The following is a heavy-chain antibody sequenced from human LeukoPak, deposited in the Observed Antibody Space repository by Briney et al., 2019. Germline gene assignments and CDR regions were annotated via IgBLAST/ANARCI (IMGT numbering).Heavy chain of an antibody. CDR2: ISSSGSTI. D-gene: IGHD6-13*01. J-gene: IGHJ6*03. V-gene: IGHV3-11*04. CDR3: ARVGGSSWTYYYYMDV. Sequence: GGSLRLSCAASGFTFSDYYMSWIRQAPGKGLEWVSYISSSGSTIYYADSVKGRFTISRDNAKNSLYLQMNSLRAEDTAVYYCARVGGSSWTYYYYMDVWGKGTTVTVSS. CDR1: GFTFSDYY.